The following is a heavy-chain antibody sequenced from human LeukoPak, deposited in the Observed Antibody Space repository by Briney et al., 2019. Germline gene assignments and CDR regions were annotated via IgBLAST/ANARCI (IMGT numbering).Heavy chain of an antibody. CDR1: GFTFSSYA. Sequence: HPGGSLRLSCAASGFTFSSYAMSWVRQAPGKGLEWVSAISGSGGSTYYADSVKGRFTISRDNSKNTLYLQMNSLRAEDTALYYCAKVNWNPAGGYYWGQGTLVTVSP. V-gene: IGHV3-23*01. D-gene: IGHD1-1*01. CDR2: ISGSGGST. J-gene: IGHJ4*02. CDR3: AKVNWNPAGGYY.